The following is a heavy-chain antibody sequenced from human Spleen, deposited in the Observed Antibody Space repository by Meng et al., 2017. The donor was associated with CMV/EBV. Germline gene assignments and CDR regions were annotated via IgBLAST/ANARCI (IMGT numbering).Heavy chain of an antibody. J-gene: IGHJ3*02. CDR1: GFTFSSYE. D-gene: IGHD2-8*01. CDR3: AKEYCTNGVCYKGAFDI. CDR2: ISSSGSTI. V-gene: IGHV3-48*03. Sequence: GGSLRLSCAASGFTFSSYEMNWVRQAPGKGLEWVSYISSSGSTIYYADSVKGRFTISRDNAKNSLYLQMNSLRAEDTALYYCAKEYCTNGVCYKGAFDIWGQGTMVTV.